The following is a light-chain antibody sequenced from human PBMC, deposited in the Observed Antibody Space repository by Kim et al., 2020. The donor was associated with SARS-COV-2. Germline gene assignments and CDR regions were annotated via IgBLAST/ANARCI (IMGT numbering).Light chain of an antibody. Sequence: ASVGDRVTITCRASQDIGNDLGWYQQSPGRDPKRLIYGASNLQSGVPSRFSGSGSETEFTLTINSLQPEDFATYFCLQHRTYPITFGQGTRLEIK. CDR2: GAS. CDR3: LQHRTYPIT. J-gene: IGKJ5*01. V-gene: IGKV1-17*01. CDR1: QDIGND.